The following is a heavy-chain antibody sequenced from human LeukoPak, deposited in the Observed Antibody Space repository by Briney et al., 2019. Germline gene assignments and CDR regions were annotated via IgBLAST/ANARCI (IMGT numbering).Heavy chain of an antibody. CDR3: ATPYCSGISCLDVFNR. J-gene: IGHJ3*01. Sequence: PSQTLSLTCNVSGVSVSDGRYYWTWIRQHAGKGLDWNGYKYYSGSAKNNPSLKSRLTISLDTSTNKSSLQLSSVTAADTATYYCATPYCSGISCLDVFNRGGEGTRVTVS. V-gene: IGHV4-31*03. D-gene: IGHD2-2*01. CDR1: GVSVSDGRYY. CDR2: KYYSGSA.